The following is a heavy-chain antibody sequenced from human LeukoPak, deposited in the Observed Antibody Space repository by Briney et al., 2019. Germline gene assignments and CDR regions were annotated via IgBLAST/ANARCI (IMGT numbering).Heavy chain of an antibody. CDR1: GFTFSSYA. Sequence: AASPRLSCAASGFTFSSYAMSWVRQAPGKGLEWVSAIRGNGADTYYADSVKGRFTIFRDNSKNTLYLQMNSLRAEDTAVYYCAKVPNSGSYYYFDYWGQGALVTVSS. CDR2: IRGNGADT. J-gene: IGHJ4*02. CDR3: AKVPNSGSYYYFDY. V-gene: IGHV3-23*01. D-gene: IGHD1-26*01.